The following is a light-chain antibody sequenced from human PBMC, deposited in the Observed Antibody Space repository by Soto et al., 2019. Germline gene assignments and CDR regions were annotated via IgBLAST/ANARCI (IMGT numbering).Light chain of an antibody. CDR1: QDIESD. CDR2: AAY. CDR3: LQYFNYPPWT. V-gene: IGKV1-17*01. Sequence: DIQMTQSPSSLSASVGDRVIITCRPSQDIESDLGWYQQKPGKAPKRLIYAAYSLHSGVPSRFSGSRSGTEFTLTISSLQPEDFATYYCLQYFNYPPWTFGQGTKVEIK. J-gene: IGKJ1*01.